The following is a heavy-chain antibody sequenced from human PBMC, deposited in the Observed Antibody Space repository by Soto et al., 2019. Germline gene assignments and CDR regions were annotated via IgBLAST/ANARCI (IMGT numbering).Heavy chain of an antibody. V-gene: IGHV4-34*01. CDR3: ARGGGAAPGT. Sequence: QVHLQQWGAGLLKPSETLSLTCTVYGGSFGGYYWTWIRQPPAEGLEWIGEISPSGSPNYNPSLRSRVTVSVDTSMNHFSLKLSSVPAADTAVYYCARGGGAAPGTWGQGTLVTVSS. CDR2: ISPSGSP. D-gene: IGHD6-13*01. CDR1: GGSFGGYY. J-gene: IGHJ4*02.